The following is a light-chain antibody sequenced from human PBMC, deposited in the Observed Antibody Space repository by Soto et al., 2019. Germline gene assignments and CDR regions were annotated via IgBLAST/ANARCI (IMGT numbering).Light chain of an antibody. Sequence: QSALTQPASVSGSPGQSITISCTGTSSDVGAYIYVSWYQHHPGKAPKVMIYEVTNRPSGVSDRFSGSKSGNTASLTISGLQAEDEADYYCCSYPSSRTCVFGTGTKVTVL. V-gene: IGLV2-14*01. CDR2: EVT. CDR1: SSDVGAYIY. J-gene: IGLJ1*01. CDR3: CSYPSSRTCV.